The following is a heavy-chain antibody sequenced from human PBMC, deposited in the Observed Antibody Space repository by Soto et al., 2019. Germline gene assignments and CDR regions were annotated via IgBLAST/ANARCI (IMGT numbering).Heavy chain of an antibody. CDR2: LYYGRSA. Sequence: QVQLQESGPGLVKPSETLSLTCAVSGDSISSYYCMWIRQPPGKGLESIGYLYYGRSANYNPSLKSLVTLSVDTSTNLCSLPLSSMTAADTAVYYCALRSMAVVPEYWGQETLVTVSS. CDR3: ALRSMAVVPEY. J-gene: IGHJ4*02. V-gene: IGHV4-59*01. D-gene: IGHD3-22*01. CDR1: GDSISSYY.